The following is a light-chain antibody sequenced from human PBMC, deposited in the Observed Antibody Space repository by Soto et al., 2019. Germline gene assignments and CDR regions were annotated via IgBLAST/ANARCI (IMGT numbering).Light chain of an antibody. J-gene: IGKJ3*01. Sequence: EIVMSQSPATLSVSPGESATLSCRASQSVGTNLAWYQQKPGQAPRLLIYGASTRATGIPVRFSGSGSGTEFTLTVSSLQSEDFAVFFCQQYNTWPETFGPGPKVDI. CDR2: GAS. CDR3: QQYNTWPET. CDR1: QSVGTN. V-gene: IGKV3-15*01.